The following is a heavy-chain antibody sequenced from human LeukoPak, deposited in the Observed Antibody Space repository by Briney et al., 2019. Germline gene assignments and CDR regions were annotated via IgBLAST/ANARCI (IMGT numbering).Heavy chain of an antibody. D-gene: IGHD3-9*01. CDR1: GGSINLYY. Sequence: SETLSLTCTVSGGSINLYYWSWIRQRPGKGLEWIGNIYYSGRTNYNPSLKSRVTISVDTSKNQFSLKLSSVTAADTAVYYCASQRYDILTGYLYYFDYWGQGTLVTVSS. J-gene: IGHJ4*02. CDR3: ASQRYDILTGYLYYFDY. CDR2: IYYSGRT. V-gene: IGHV4-59*01.